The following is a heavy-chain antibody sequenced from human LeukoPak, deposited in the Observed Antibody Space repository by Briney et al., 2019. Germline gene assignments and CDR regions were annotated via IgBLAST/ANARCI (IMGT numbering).Heavy chain of an antibody. Sequence: GGSLRLSCAASGFTFSTFWMSWVRQAPGKGLEWVANIKQDGSEKYYVDSVKGRFTISRDNAKNSLYLQMNSLRAEDTAVYHCARIVGAKDRPFDYWGQGTLVTVSS. J-gene: IGHJ4*02. D-gene: IGHD1-26*01. CDR2: IKQDGSEK. CDR3: ARIVGAKDRPFDY. V-gene: IGHV3-7*01. CDR1: GFTFSTFW.